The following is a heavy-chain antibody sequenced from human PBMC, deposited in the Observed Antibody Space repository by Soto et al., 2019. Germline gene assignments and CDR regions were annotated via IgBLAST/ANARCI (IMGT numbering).Heavy chain of an antibody. V-gene: IGHV1-46*01. Sequence: GASVKVSCKASGYTSTSYYMHWVRQAPGQGLEWMGIINPSGGSTSYAQKFQGRVTMTRDTSTSTVYMELSSLRSEDTAVYYCALNYDSSGYHLYYFDYWGQGTLVTVSS. CDR3: ALNYDSSGYHLYYFDY. CDR2: INPSGGST. CDR1: GYTSTSYY. J-gene: IGHJ4*02. D-gene: IGHD3-22*01.